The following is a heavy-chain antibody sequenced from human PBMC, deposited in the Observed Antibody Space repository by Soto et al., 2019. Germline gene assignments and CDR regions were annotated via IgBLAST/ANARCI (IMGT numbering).Heavy chain of an antibody. V-gene: IGHV4-59*12. CDR3: ARGSSIAGLYYGMDV. D-gene: IGHD6-6*01. CDR1: GGSISSYY. J-gene: IGHJ6*02. Sequence: SETLSLTCTVSGGSISSYYWSWIRQPPGKGLEWIGYNYYSGSTNYNPSLKSRVAISVDTSKNQFSLKLSSVTAADTAVYYCARGSSIAGLYYGMDVWGQGTTVTVSS. CDR2: NYYSGST.